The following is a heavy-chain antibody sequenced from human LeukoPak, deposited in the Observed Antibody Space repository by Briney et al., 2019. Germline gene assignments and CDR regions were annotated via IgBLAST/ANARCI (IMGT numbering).Heavy chain of an antibody. V-gene: IGHV3-30*03. CDR2: ISYDGGKK. D-gene: IGHD2-8*01. CDR1: GFTFSSHD. J-gene: IGHJ4*02. Sequence: GGSLRLSCAASGFTFSSHDMHWVRQAPGKGLEWVAIISYDGGKKDYADSVKGRFTISRDNSKNTLYLQMNSLRAEDTAVYYCARDGIVLMVYDSFDYWGQGTLVTVSS. CDR3: ARDGIVLMVYDSFDY.